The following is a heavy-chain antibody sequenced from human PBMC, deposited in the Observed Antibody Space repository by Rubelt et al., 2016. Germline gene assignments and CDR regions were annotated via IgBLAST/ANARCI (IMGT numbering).Heavy chain of an antibody. J-gene: IGHJ5*01. CDR1: GASITSGGFF. D-gene: IGHD3-16*01. Sequence: QLQLRESGPGLVKPSETLLLDCNVSGASITSGGFFWGWVRQPPGKGLEWIARLSSDGRTFYQAALRSRVTISADTSKNQFSLRLTSVTAADTALYFCARHRIIRDMTLGGWFDSWGQGTLVTVSS. V-gene: IGHV4-39*01. CDR3: ARHRIIRDMTLGGWFDS. CDR2: LSSDGRT.